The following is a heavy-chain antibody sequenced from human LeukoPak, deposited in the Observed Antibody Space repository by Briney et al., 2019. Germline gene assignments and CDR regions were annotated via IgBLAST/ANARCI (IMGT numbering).Heavy chain of an antibody. CDR3: AKSGLNRFDY. V-gene: IGHV3-30*18. Sequence: PGGSLRLSCAASGFTFSTYGIHWVRQAPGKGLEWVAAISDDGSKKYYTDSVKGRFTISRDNSKNTLYLQMNSLRAEDTAIYYCAKSGLNRFDYWGQGTLVTVSS. D-gene: IGHD2-15*01. J-gene: IGHJ4*02. CDR1: GFTFSTYG. CDR2: ISDDGSKK.